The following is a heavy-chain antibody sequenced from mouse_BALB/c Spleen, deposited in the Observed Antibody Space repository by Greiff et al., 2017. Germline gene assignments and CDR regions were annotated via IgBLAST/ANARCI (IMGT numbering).Heavy chain of an antibody. CDR3: ARGGGYHWYFDV. J-gene: IGHJ1*01. Sequence: ESGPGLVKPSQSLSLTCSVTGYSITSGYYWNWIRQFPGNKLEWMGYISYDGSNNYNPSLKNRISITRDTSKNQFFLKLNSVTTEDTATYYCARGGGYHWYFDVWGAGTTVTVSS. D-gene: IGHD2-2*01. CDR1: GYSITSGYY. V-gene: IGHV3-6*02. CDR2: ISYDGSN.